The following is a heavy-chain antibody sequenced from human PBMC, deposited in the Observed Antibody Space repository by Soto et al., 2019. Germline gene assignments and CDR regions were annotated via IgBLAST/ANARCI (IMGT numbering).Heavy chain of an antibody. Sequence: PGGSLRLSCAASGFTFSSYGMHWVRQAPGKGLEWVAVIWYDGSNKYYADSVKGRFTISRDNSKNTLYLQMNSLRAEDTAVYYCANLYYYDSSGYPPQFDYWGQGTLVTVSS. V-gene: IGHV3-30*02. J-gene: IGHJ4*02. D-gene: IGHD3-22*01. CDR3: ANLYYYDSSGYPPQFDY. CDR1: GFTFSSYG. CDR2: IWYDGSNK.